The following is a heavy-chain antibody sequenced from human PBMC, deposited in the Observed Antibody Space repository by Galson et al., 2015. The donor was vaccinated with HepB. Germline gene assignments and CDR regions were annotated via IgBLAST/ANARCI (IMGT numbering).Heavy chain of an antibody. D-gene: IGHD4-17*01. V-gene: IGHV4-39*01. CDR1: GGSISSSRDY. J-gene: IGHJ4*02. CDR2: IYYSGST. CDR3: ARHFTVTTGFDY. Sequence: ETLSLTCAVYGGSISSSRDYWGWIRQPPGKGLEWIGSIYYSGSTYYNPSLKSPDTKSVDTSKNQFSLKLSSVTAADTAVYYCARHFTVTTGFDYWGQGTLVTVSS.